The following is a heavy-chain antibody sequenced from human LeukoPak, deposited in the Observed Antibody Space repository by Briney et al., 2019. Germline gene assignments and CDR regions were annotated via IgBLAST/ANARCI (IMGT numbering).Heavy chain of an antibody. CDR3: ARDYLRGYSSSPDAFDI. D-gene: IGHD6-13*01. CDR1: GGSISSGGYY. Sequence: PSETLSLTCTVSGGSISSGGYYWSWIRQHPGKGLEWIGYIYYSGSTYYNPSLKSRVTISVDTSKNQFSLKLSSVTAADTAAYYCARDYLRGYSSSPDAFDIWGQGTMVTVSS. J-gene: IGHJ3*02. CDR2: IYYSGST. V-gene: IGHV4-31*03.